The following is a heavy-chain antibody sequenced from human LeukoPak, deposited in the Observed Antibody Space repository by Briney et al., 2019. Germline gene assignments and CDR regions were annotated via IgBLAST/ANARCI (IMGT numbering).Heavy chain of an antibody. D-gene: IGHD3-10*01. Sequence: GGSLRLSCAASGFTFSSYSMNWVRQAPGKGLEWVSYISSSSNTIYYADSEKGRFTISRDNAKNSLYLQMNSLRADDTAVYYCARTMVRGVGGMDVWGQGTTVTVSS. J-gene: IGHJ6*02. V-gene: IGHV3-48*01. CDR2: ISSSSNTI. CDR3: ARTMVRGVGGMDV. CDR1: GFTFSSYS.